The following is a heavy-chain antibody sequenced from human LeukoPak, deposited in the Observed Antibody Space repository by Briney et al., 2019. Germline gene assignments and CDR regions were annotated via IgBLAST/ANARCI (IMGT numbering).Heavy chain of an antibody. Sequence: ASVKVSCKASGYTFTSYDINWVRQAPGQGLEWMGWINPYSGGTNYARKFQGRVTMTRDTSISTAYMELNRLRPDDAAVYFCARASNRDSTGPIGFWGQGTLVTVSS. J-gene: IGHJ4*02. CDR3: ARASNRDSTGPIGF. CDR2: INPYSGGT. CDR1: GYTFTSYD. D-gene: IGHD1-1*01. V-gene: IGHV1-2*02.